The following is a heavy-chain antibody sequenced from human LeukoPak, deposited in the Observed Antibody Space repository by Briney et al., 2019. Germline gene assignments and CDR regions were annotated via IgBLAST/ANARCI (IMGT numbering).Heavy chain of an antibody. V-gene: IGHV4-59*01. D-gene: IGHD1-1*01. Sequence: PSETLSLTCTVSGGSISSYYWSWIRQPPGKGLEWIGYIHYSGSTNYNPSLKSRVTISVDTSKNQFSLKLSSVTAADTAVYYCARGPVTTGFGYWGQGTLVTVSS. CDR2: IHYSGST. CDR3: ARGPVTTGFGY. J-gene: IGHJ4*02. CDR1: GGSISSYY.